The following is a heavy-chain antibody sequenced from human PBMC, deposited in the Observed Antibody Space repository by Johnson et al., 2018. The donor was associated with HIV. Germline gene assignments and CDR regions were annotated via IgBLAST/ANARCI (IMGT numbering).Heavy chain of an antibody. D-gene: IGHD3-16*01. J-gene: IGHJ3*02. V-gene: IGHV3-66*01. CDR2: IYSGGST. CDR1: GFTVSNNW. CDR3: ARGEGIMNAFDI. Sequence: VQLVESGGGVVQPGRSLRLSCAASGFTVSNNWMHWVRQAPGKGLVWVSVIYSGGSTYYADSVKGRFTISRDNSQNTLYLQMNSLRAEDTAVYYCARGEGIMNAFDIWGQGTMVTVSS.